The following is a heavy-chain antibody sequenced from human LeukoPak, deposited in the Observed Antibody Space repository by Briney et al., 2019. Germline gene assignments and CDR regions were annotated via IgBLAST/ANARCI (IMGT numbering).Heavy chain of an antibody. V-gene: IGHV3-30*03. CDR3: ARGAIAAAADY. CDR1: GFTFNRYG. CDR2: ISFDGKIS. D-gene: IGHD6-13*01. J-gene: IGHJ4*02. Sequence: GGSLRLSCAASGFTFNRYGMHWVRQAPGKGLEWVAVISFDGKISYYADSVKGRFIISRDNSKNTLDLQMNSLRPEDTAGYYCARGAIAAAADYRGQGTLVTVSS.